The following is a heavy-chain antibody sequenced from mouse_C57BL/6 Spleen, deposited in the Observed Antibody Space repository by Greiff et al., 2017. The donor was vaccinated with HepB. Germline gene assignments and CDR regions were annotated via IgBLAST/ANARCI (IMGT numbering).Heavy chain of an antibody. V-gene: IGHV1-39*01. J-gene: IGHJ4*01. D-gene: IGHD1-1*01. CDR3: ARWSTVVAAMALDY. CDR1: GYSFTDYN. CDR2: INPNYGTT. Sequence: VQLQQSGPELVKPGASVKISCKASGYSFTDYNMNWVKQSNGKSLEWIGVINPNYGTTSYNQKFKGKATLTVDQSSSTAYMQLNSLTSEDSAVYYFARWSTVVAAMALDYWVQGPSVTFSS.